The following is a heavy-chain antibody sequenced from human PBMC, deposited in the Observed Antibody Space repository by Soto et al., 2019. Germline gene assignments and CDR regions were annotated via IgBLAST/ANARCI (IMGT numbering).Heavy chain of an antibody. V-gene: IGHV1-18*01. Sequence: QVQLIQSGAEVKRPGASLKVSCRASGYAFNTYGVSWVRQAPGQGLEWVGWISTSNGHTNFAQNFQGRVTLTTDTSPSTAYRELRSLPSDDTAVYSCVTDLPSPAPSFDLWGQGTLVTVSS. CDR3: VTDLPSPAPSFDL. CDR1: GYAFNTYG. CDR2: ISTSNGHT. J-gene: IGHJ4*02.